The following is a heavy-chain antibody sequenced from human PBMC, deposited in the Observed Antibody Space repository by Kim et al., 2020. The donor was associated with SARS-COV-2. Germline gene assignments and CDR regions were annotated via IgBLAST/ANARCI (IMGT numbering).Heavy chain of an antibody. CDR3: ARETPFFGELSSWYYGMDV. V-gene: IGHV1-3*01. Sequence: ASVKVSCKASGYTFTSYAMHWVRQAPGQRLEWMGWINAGNGNTKYSQKFQGRVTITRDTSASTAYMELSSLRSEDTAVYYCARETPFFGELSSWYYGMDVWGQGTTVTVSS. CDR2: INAGNGNT. J-gene: IGHJ6*02. CDR1: GYTFTSYA. D-gene: IGHD3-10*01.